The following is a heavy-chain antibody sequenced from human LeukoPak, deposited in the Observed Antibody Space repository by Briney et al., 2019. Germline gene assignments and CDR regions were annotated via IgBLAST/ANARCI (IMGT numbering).Heavy chain of an antibody. J-gene: IGHJ4*02. CDR2: ISGSGDNT. CDR1: GFTFSSHG. Sequence: PGGSLRLSCAASGFTFSSHGMSWVRQAPGKGLEWVSTISGSGDNTYYADSVKGWFTISRDNSKNTLYLQMNSLRAEDTAVYYCAKSGAVAGTYYFDYWGQGTLVTVSS. D-gene: IGHD6-19*01. V-gene: IGHV3-23*01. CDR3: AKSGAVAGTYYFDY.